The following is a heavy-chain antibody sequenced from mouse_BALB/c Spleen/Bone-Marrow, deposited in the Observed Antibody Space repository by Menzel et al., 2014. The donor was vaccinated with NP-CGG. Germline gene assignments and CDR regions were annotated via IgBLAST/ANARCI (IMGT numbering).Heavy chain of an antibody. Sequence: QVQLKQSGPGLVAPSQSLSIPCTVSGFSLTGYGVSWVRQPPGKGLEWLGMIWGDGSTDYNSALISRLSISKDNSKSQVFLKMNSLQTDDTARYYCARDSFLITRALDYWGQGTSVTVSS. CDR2: IWGDGST. J-gene: IGHJ4*01. V-gene: IGHV2-6-7*01. D-gene: IGHD2-4*01. CDR1: GFSLTGYG. CDR3: ARDSFLITRALDY.